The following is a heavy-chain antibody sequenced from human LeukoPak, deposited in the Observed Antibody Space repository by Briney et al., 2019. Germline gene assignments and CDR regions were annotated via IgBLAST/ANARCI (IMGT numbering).Heavy chain of an antibody. CDR1: RYTFTGYY. J-gene: IGHJ4*02. CDR2: INPESGAT. D-gene: IGHD3-22*01. Sequence: ASVKVSCKSFRYTFTGYYIHWVRQALGQGLEWMGWINPESGATDYAQKFQGRATMTRDTSISTAYMDLTSLRSDDTAVYYCARGLYHSDSSGYYSYWGQGTLVTVS. CDR3: ARGLYHSDSSGYYSY. V-gene: IGHV1-2*02.